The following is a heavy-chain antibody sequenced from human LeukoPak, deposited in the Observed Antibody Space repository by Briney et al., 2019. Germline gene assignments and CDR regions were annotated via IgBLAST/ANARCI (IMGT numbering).Heavy chain of an antibody. V-gene: IGHV3-21*04. CDR2: ISSSSSYI. CDR1: GFTFSSYS. Sequence: GGSLRLSCAASGFTFSSYSMNWVRQAPGKGLEWVSSISSSSSYIYYADSVKGRFAISRDNAKNSLYLQVNSLRAEDTAVYYCARLRHHFYYMDVWGKGTTVTISS. CDR3: ARLRHHFYYMDV. J-gene: IGHJ6*03.